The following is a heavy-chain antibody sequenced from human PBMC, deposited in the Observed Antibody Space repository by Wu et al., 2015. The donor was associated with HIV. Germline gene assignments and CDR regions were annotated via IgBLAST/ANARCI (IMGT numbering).Heavy chain of an antibody. CDR3: ARGVWFGESPTPGHFDY. Sequence: QVQLVQSGAEVKKPGASVKVSCKASGYTFTGYYMHWVRQAPGQGLEWMGWINPNSGGTNYAQKFQGRVTMTRDTSISTAYMELSRLRSDDTAVYYCARGVWFGESPTPGHFDYWGQGTLVTVPS. CDR1: GYTFTGYY. V-gene: IGHV1-2*02. CDR2: INPNSGGT. J-gene: IGHJ4*02. D-gene: IGHD3-10*01.